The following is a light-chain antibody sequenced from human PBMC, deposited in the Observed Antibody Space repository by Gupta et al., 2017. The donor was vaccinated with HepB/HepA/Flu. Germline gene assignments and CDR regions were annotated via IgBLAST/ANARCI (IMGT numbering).Light chain of an antibody. CDR3: QHQQAEPPLHT. J-gene: IGKJ5*01. Sequence: EVVLTQSPDTLSLSPGDNATLSCRASQRLRGLFLDWYQKKPNEAPRLLIYADSTRAALIHDRFSGGGVGSDSNLTISRSEPEDSEPYYCQHQQAEPPLHTFGQGTQLDI. CDR2: ADS. V-gene: IGKV3-20*01. CDR1: QRLRGLF.